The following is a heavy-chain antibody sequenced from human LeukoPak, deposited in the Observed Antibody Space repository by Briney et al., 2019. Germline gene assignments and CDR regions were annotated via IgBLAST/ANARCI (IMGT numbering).Heavy chain of an antibody. CDR2: ISSSSTYI. CDR1: GFIFSSYN. D-gene: IGHD2-2*01. V-gene: IGHV3-21*01. Sequence: PGGSLRLSCSASGFIFSSYNMNWVRQAPGKGLEWVSSISSSSTYICYGDSVKGRFTISRDSAKKSLYLQMNSLRGEDTAVYYCARDGDTRSSFDYWGQGTLVAVSS. J-gene: IGHJ4*02. CDR3: ARDGDTRSSFDY.